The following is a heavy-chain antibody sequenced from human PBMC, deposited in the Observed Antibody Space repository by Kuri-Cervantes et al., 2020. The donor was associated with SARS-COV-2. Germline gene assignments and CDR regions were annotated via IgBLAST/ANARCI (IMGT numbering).Heavy chain of an antibody. CDR1: GYTFTGYY. CDR2: INPSCGST. V-gene: IGHV1-46*01. D-gene: IGHD3-3*01. J-gene: IGHJ6*03. Sequence: ASVKVSCKASGYTFTGYYMHWVRQAPGQGLEWMGIINPSCGSTSYAQKFQGRVTMTRDTSTSTVYMELSSLRSEDTAVYYCARGGQYYDFWSGYPTDYYYYYMDVWGKGTTVTVSS. CDR3: ARGGQYYDFWSGYPTDYYYYYMDV.